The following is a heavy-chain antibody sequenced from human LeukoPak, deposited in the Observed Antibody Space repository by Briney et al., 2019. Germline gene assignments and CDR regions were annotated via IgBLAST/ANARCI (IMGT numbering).Heavy chain of an antibody. D-gene: IGHD5-12*01. CDR1: GFTFSSYT. CDR2: ISSSSSYI. J-gene: IGHJ4*02. V-gene: IGHV3-21*01. Sequence: PGGSLRLSCTASGFTFSSYTMTWVRQAPVKGLERVSSISSSSSYIYYADSVKGRFTISRDNAKNSLYLQMNSLRAEDTAVYYCARRKRPGATSDYWGQGTLVTVSS. CDR3: ARRKRPGATSDY.